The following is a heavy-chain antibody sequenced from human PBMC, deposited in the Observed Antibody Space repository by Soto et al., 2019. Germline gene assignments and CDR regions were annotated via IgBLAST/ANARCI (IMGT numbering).Heavy chain of an antibody. D-gene: IGHD3-22*01. J-gene: IGHJ4*02. CDR1: GDSVSSDSAA. CDR3: ARESYYHDSLLVDH. Sequence: SQTLSLTCAISGDSVSSDSAAWNWIRQSPSRGLEWLAKTYYRSKWYNDYAVSVQGRITITADSSKNQFSLQLNSVTPEDTAVYYCARESYYHDSLLVDHWGQGTLVTVSS. V-gene: IGHV6-1*01. CDR2: TYYRSKWYN.